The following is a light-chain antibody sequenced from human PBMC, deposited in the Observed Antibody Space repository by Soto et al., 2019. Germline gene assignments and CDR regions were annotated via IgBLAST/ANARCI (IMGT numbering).Light chain of an antibody. CDR1: QSVSSY. J-gene: IGKJ4*01. CDR3: HQRSSWPLT. Sequence: EIVMTQSPATLSLSPGERATLSCRASQSVSSYLAWYQQKPGQAPRLLIYDASNRATGIPVRFSGSGSGTDFTLTISSLEPEDFAVYYCHQRSSWPLTFAGGTKVEIK. CDR2: DAS. V-gene: IGKV3-11*01.